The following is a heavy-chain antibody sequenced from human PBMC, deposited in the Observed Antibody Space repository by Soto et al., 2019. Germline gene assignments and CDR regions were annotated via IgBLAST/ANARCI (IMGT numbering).Heavy chain of an antibody. CDR1: CLAFYCET. J-gene: IGHJ4*02. CDR3: AQVLGYYDILTGYPNFDY. V-gene: IGHV3-23*01. CDR2: ISGSVGST. D-gene: IGHD3-9*01. Sequence: XGCMGLSRAACCLAFYCETMSGVRPDPVKGLEWVSAISGSVGSTYYADSVKGRFTISRDNSKNTLYLQMNSLRAEDTAVYYCAQVLGYYDILTGYPNFDYCAQRTRVTFST.